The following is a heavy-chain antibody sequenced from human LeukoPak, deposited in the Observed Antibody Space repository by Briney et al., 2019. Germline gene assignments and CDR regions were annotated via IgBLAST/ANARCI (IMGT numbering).Heavy chain of an antibody. CDR3: ASGIGVGDSFDI. Sequence: GGSLRLSCAASGFTFGSYWMYWVRQAPGKGLVWVSRINSDARNTNYADSVQGRFTISRDNAKNTLYLQMNSLRVEDTAVYYCASGIGVGDSFDIWGQGTMVTVSS. CDR1: GFTFGSYW. V-gene: IGHV3-74*01. CDR2: INSDARNT. J-gene: IGHJ3*02. D-gene: IGHD3-3*01.